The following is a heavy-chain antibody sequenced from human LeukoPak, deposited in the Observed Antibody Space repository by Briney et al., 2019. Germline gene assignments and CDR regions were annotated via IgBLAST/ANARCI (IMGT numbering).Heavy chain of an antibody. V-gene: IGHV3-7*01. CDR1: GFTFSDSW. Sequence: GGSLRLSCAASGFTFSDSWMSWFRQAPGKGLEWVAKMNQDGSAKGYVDSVKGRFTISRENARNSLYLQMSSLRPEDTAVYYCATYTHWVAGNVWGQGTTVTVSS. CDR2: MNQDGSAK. D-gene: IGHD3-16*01. J-gene: IGHJ6*02. CDR3: ATYTHWVAGNV.